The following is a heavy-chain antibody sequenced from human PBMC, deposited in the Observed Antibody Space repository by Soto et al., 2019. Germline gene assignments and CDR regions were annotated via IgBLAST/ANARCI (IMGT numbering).Heavy chain of an antibody. V-gene: IGHV1-58*01. CDR1: GFTFSSSA. D-gene: IGHD4-17*01. J-gene: IGHJ4*02. CDR3: ARTLYGDNVDY. Sequence: GASVKVSCKTSGFTFSSSAVHWVRQARGHRLQWIGWIDVGSGNTGYAQKFQGRVTMTRNTSISTAYMELSSLRSEDTAVYYCARTLYGDNVDYWGQGTLVTVSS. CDR2: IDVGSGNT.